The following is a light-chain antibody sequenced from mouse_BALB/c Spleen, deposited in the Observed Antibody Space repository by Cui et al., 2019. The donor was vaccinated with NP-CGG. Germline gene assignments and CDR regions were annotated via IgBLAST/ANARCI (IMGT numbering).Light chain of an antibody. V-gene: IGLV1*01. CDR2: GTN. CDR3: ALWYSNHWV. Sequence: QAVETQESALTPSPGETVTLTSRTNTGAVTNSNYANWVQEKPDHLFTGLIGGTNNRAPGVPARFSGSLIGDKAALTITGAQTEDEAIYFCALWYSNHWVFGGGTKLTVL. J-gene: IGLJ1*01. CDR1: TGAVTNSNY.